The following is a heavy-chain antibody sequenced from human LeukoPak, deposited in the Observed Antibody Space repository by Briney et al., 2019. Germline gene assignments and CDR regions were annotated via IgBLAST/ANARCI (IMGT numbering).Heavy chain of an antibody. Sequence: GGSLRLSCAASGNYWMHWVRQAPGEGLVWVSHINSDGSWTSYADSVKGRFTISKDNAKNTVYLQMNSLRAEDTAVYYCVSFYETYWGRGTLVTVSS. CDR2: INSDGSWT. D-gene: IGHD2/OR15-2a*01. CDR3: VSFYETY. CDR1: GNYW. J-gene: IGHJ4*02. V-gene: IGHV3-74*01.